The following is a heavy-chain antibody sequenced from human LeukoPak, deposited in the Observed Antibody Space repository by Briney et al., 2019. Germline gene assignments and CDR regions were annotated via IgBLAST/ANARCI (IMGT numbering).Heavy chain of an antibody. CDR3: ARRKQGIHLLVKGDAFDI. D-gene: IGHD5-18*01. CDR2: FYYGERS. CDR1: GGSISSYY. J-gene: IGHJ3*02. V-gene: IGHV4-59*08. Sequence: SETLSLTCTVSGGSISSYYWSWIRQAPGKGLECMGNFYYGERSNYNPSLKSRVTTSADTSKNQFSLNLNSVTAADTAVYYCARRKQGIHLLVKGDAFDIWGQGTMVTVSS.